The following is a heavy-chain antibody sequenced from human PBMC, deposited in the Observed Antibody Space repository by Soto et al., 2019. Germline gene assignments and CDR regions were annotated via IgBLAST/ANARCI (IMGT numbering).Heavy chain of an antibody. D-gene: IGHD3-16*01. CDR3: AGGRGHVNNWFDP. CDR1: GGSVSSPTYY. J-gene: IGHJ5*02. V-gene: IGHV4-61*01. Sequence: QVQLQESGPGLVKPSETLSLTCTVSGGSVSSPTYYWSWIRQPPGKGLEWIGYMYYSGSTNYNPSLTSRVTISLDTAKNQFSLKLSYGTAADSAVYYWAGGRGHVNNWFDPWGQGTLVTVSS. CDR2: MYYSGST.